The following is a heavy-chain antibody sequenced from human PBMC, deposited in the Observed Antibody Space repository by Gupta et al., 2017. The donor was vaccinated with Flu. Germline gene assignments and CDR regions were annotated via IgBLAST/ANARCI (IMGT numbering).Heavy chain of an antibody. D-gene: IGHD3-22*01. Sequence: QVQLLQSGGEVKEPGASVKVSCRASGYTFTSYGISWVRQAPGQGLEWVAWINAYNGNTQYAQKLQGRVAVTTDTSTSTAYMELRSLISDDTAVYFCARDRYYYDSSGYFNANYFDYWGQGTLVTVSS. CDR1: GYTFTSYG. CDR3: ARDRYYYDSSGYFNANYFDY. CDR2: INAYNGNT. J-gene: IGHJ4*02. V-gene: IGHV1-18*01.